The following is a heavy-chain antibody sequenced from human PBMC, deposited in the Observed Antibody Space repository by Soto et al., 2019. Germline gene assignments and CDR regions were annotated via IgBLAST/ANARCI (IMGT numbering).Heavy chain of an antibody. J-gene: IGHJ6*02. Sequence: SVKVSCKASGGTFSSYAISWVRQAPGQGLEWMGGIIPIFGTANYAQKFQGRVTITADESTSTAYMELSSLRSEDTAVYYCARDNLTIFGVVIHQYYGMDVWGQGTTVTVSS. V-gene: IGHV1-69*13. CDR1: GGTFSSYA. CDR3: ARDNLTIFGVVIHQYYGMDV. D-gene: IGHD3-3*01. CDR2: IIPIFGTA.